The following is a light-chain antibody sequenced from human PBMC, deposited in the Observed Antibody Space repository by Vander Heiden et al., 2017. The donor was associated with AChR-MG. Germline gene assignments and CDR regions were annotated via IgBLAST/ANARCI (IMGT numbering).Light chain of an antibody. V-gene: IGLV2-11*02. CDR2: DVS. CDR1: CSDVGGYPY. Sequence: QAALTQPRSVSASPGQAVTVSCTGTCSDVGGYPYVSWYQQHPGKVPKLMIYDVSKRPSGVPDRFSGSKSGNTASLTISGLRPEDEAEYYCCSYAGSYTYVVFGGGTKLTVL. J-gene: IGLJ2*01. CDR3: CSYAGSYTYVV.